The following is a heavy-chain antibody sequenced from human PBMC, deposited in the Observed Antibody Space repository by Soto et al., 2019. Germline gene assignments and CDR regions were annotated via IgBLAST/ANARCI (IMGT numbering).Heavy chain of an antibody. V-gene: IGHV5-51*01. D-gene: IGHD6-19*01. J-gene: IGHJ3*02. CDR1: GYSFTNYW. Sequence: GESLKISCKVSGYSFTNYWIGWVRQMPGKGLEWMGIIYPGDSDTRYSPSFQGQVTISADKSISTAYLQWSSLKASDTAMYYCARRSDSSGWYNTFDIWGQGTMVTVSS. CDR3: ARRSDSSGWYNTFDI. CDR2: IYPGDSDT.